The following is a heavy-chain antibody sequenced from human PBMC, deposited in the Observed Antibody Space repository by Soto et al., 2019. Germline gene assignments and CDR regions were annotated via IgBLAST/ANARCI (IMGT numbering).Heavy chain of an antibody. Sequence: EVQLVESGGGLVQPGGSLRLSCAASGFTFSSYWMNWVRQVPGKGLEWVANIKEDGSEKYYVDSVKGRFTISRDNAKNSLYLQMNSLRAEDTAVYYCARDSISRTSDYWGQGTLVAVSS. CDR1: GFTFSSYW. J-gene: IGHJ4*02. D-gene: IGHD2-2*02. CDR3: ARDSISRTSDY. CDR2: IKEDGSEK. V-gene: IGHV3-7*04.